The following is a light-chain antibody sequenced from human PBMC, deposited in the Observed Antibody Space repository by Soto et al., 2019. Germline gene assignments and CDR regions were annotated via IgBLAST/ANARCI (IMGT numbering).Light chain of an antibody. CDR3: QQYDTSPRT. V-gene: IGKV3-20*01. J-gene: IGKJ1*01. CDR1: QSVNTIY. CDR2: STS. Sequence: EIVLTQSPGTLSLSPGERATLSCRASQSVNTIYFAWYQQKPGQAPRLLIYSTSNRATGIPDRFSGSGSGTDFTLTISRLEPADFAVYYCQQYDTSPRTFGQGTK.